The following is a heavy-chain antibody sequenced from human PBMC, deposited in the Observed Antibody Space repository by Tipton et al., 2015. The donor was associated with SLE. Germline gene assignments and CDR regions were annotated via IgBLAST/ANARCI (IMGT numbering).Heavy chain of an antibody. CDR3: ARQKRYPGIAVAGFDY. J-gene: IGHJ4*02. D-gene: IGHD6-19*01. CDR2: VYSTGST. V-gene: IGHV4-39*07. CDR1: GGSISSSPYH. Sequence: LRLSCTVSGGSISSSPYHWGWIRQPPGKGLEWIGSVYSTGSTYRNPSLKSRVTVSLDTSKNQFSLKLSSVTAADTAVYYCARQKRYPGIAVAGFDYWGQGTRVAVSS.